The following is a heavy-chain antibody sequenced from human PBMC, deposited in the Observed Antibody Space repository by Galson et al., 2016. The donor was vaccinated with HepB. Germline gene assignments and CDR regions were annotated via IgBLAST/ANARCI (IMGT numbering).Heavy chain of an antibody. D-gene: IGHD6-19*01. CDR3: ARSSGWYGYFQH. CDR2: IWFDGTKK. CDR1: GFTFSSYG. V-gene: IGHV3-33*01. J-gene: IGHJ1*01. Sequence: SLRLSCAASGFTFSSYGMHWVRQAPGKGLEWVVVIWFDGTKKYYADSVKGRFTMSRDNSKNTVYLQMNSLRAEDTAVYYCARSSGWYGYFQHWGQGTLVTVSS.